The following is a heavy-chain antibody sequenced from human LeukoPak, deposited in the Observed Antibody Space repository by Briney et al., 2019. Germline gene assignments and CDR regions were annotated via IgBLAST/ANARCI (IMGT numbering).Heavy chain of an antibody. V-gene: IGHV3-30*03. CDR1: GFTFSSYS. J-gene: IGHJ4*02. CDR2: ISYDGSNK. D-gene: IGHD3-22*01. CDR3: ATYDSSGYNPFDY. Sequence: PGGSLRLSCAASGFTFSSYSMNWVRQAPGKGLEWVAVISYDGSNKYYADSVKGRFTISRDNSKNTLYLQMNSLRAEDTAVYYCATYDSSGYNPFDYWGQGTLVTVSS.